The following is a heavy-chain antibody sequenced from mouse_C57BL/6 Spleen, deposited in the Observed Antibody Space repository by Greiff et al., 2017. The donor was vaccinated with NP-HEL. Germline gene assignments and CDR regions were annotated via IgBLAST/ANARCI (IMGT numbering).Heavy chain of an antibody. D-gene: IGHD4-1*01. J-gene: IGHJ1*03. CDR3: ARDWDWYFDV. CDR1: GYTFTDYY. Sequence: DVKLQESGPELVKPGASVKISCKASGYTFTDYYMNWVKQSHGKSLEWIGDINPNNGGTSYNQKFKGKATLTVDKSSSTAYMELRSLTSEDSAVYYCARDWDWYFDVWGTRTTVTVSS. CDR2: INPNNGGT. V-gene: IGHV1-26*01.